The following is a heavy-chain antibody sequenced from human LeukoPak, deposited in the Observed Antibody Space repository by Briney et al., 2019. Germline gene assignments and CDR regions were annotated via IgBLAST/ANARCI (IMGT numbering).Heavy chain of an antibody. D-gene: IGHD6-6*01. CDR1: GFTISYNY. CDR3: ARDIPVDSRSSVLKPVRDS. J-gene: IGHJ5*02. CDR2: IYSNTSA. Sequence: GGSLRLSCAASGFTISYNYMSWVRQAPGKGLQWVSVIYSNTSAYYADSVKGRFTISRHNSKNTLCLQMTSLRAEDTAVYYCARDIPVDSRSSVLKPVRDSWGQGTLVTVSS. V-gene: IGHV3-53*04.